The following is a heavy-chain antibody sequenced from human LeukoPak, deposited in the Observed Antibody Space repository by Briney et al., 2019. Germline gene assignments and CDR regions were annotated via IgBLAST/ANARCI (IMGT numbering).Heavy chain of an antibody. V-gene: IGHV4-34*01. Sequence: SETLSLTCAVYGGSFSGYYWSWIRQPPGKGLEWIGEINHSGSTNYNPSLKSRVTISVDTSKNQFSPKLSSVTAADTAVYYCARGLGGIAVAGAGYYWGQGTLVTVSS. CDR2: INHSGST. CDR1: GGSFSGYY. CDR3: ARGLGGIAVAGAGYY. D-gene: IGHD6-19*01. J-gene: IGHJ4*02.